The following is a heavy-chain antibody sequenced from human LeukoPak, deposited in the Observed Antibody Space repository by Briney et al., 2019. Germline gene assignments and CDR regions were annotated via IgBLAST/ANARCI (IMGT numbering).Heavy chain of an antibody. J-gene: IGHJ6*03. D-gene: IGHD1-7*01. CDR1: GESVSSNSAA. Sequence: SQTLSLTCAISGESVSSNSAAWTWIRQSPSRGLEWLGRTYYRSKWYYDYAVSVKSRITINPDTSKNQFSLQLNSVTPDDTAVYYCATGWWNYWSGYYYYMDVWGKGTTVTVSS. CDR3: ATGWWNYWSGYYYYMDV. V-gene: IGHV6-1*01. CDR2: TYYRSKWYY.